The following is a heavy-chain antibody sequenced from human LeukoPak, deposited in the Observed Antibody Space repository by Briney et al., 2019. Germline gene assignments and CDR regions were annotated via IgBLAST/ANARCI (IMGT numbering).Heavy chain of an antibody. D-gene: IGHD3-16*01. CDR3: EREGGPYDAFDV. Sequence: GGSLRLSCAASGFSMSSCGMHWVRQAPGKGLEWVAVIWANGINTYYADSVKGRFTFSRDNSKSTLYLQMNSLRAEDTAVYYCEREGGPYDAFDVGGKGTLVTVS. CDR2: IWANGINT. CDR1: GFSMSSCG. J-gene: IGHJ3*01. V-gene: IGHV3-33*01.